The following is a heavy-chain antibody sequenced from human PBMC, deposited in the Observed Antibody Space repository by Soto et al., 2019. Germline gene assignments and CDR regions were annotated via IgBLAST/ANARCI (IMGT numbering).Heavy chain of an antibody. V-gene: IGHV4-34*01. D-gene: IGHD2-2*01. Sequence: QVQLQQWGAGLLKPSETLSLTCAVFGGSFKNYYWNWIRQSPNKGLEWIGEINHSGDANYNPSLQSRVSPSVDTSKRHFSLKLNSMTAPDTAVYYCARGGPRDTVVVPAADFDFWGQGTLVTVSS. CDR3: ARGGPRDTVVVPAADFDF. J-gene: IGHJ4*02. CDR2: INHSGDA. CDR1: GGSFKNYY.